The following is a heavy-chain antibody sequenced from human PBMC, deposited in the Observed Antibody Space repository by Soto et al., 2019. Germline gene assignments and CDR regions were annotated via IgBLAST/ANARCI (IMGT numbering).Heavy chain of an antibody. Sequence: QVQLVQSGAEVKKPGSSVKVSCKASGGTFSSYTISWVRQAPGQGLEWMGRIIPILGIANYAQKFQGRVTITADKSTSTAYMELSSLRSEDTAVYYCARDQILLGAFDIWGQGTMVTVSS. CDR1: GGTFSSYT. J-gene: IGHJ3*02. V-gene: IGHV1-69*08. CDR3: ARDQILLGAFDI. CDR2: IIPILGIA. D-gene: IGHD2-8*01.